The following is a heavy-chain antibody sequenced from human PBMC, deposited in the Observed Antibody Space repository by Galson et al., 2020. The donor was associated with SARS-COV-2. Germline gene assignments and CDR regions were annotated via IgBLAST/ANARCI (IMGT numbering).Heavy chain of an antibody. CDR1: GGSIISGDHY. Sequence: SQTLSLTCTVSGGSIISGDHYWSWIRQPPGKGLEWIGYIYNTGSTYYNPSLKSRATISVDTSKNQFSLRLNSVTAADTAVYFCARINVGAPVAHYFGCWGQGTLVTGSS. CDR2: IYNTGST. D-gene: IGHD1-26*01. J-gene: IGHJ4*02. CDR3: ARINVGAPVAHYFGC. V-gene: IGHV4-30-4*01.